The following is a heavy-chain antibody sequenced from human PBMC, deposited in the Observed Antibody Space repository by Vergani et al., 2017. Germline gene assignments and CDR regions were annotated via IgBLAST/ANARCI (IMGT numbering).Heavy chain of an antibody. V-gene: IGHV3-33*01. D-gene: IGHD6-19*01. CDR1: GFTFSSYG. Sequence: QVQLVESGGGVVQPGRSLRLSCAASGFTFSSYGMHWVRQAPGKGLEWVAVIWYDGSNKYYADSVKGRFTISRDNSKNTLYLQMNSLRAEDTAVYYCARDRWGQWLVLGKGNYYYYYGMDVWGQGTTVTVSS. CDR3: ARDRWGQWLVLGKGNYYYYYGMDV. J-gene: IGHJ6*02. CDR2: IWYDGSNK.